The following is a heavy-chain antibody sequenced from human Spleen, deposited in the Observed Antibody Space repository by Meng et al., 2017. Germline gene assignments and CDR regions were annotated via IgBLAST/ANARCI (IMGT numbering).Heavy chain of an antibody. V-gene: IGHV4-59*08. CDR3: ARWMEQGGSGSYGPYYYYYGMDV. CDR2: INHSGST. J-gene: IGHJ6*02. D-gene: IGHD3-10*01. CDR1: GGSISSYY. Sequence: SETLSLTCTVSGGSISSYYWSWIRQPPGKGLEWIGEINHSGSTNYNPSLESRATISVDTSQNNLSLKLSSVTAADTAVYYCARWMEQGGSGSYGPYYYYYGMDVWGQGTTVTVSS.